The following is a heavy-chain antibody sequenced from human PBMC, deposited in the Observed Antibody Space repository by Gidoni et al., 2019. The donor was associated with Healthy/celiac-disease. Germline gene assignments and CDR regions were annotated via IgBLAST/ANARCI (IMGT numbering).Heavy chain of an antibody. CDR2: IKQDGSEK. V-gene: IGHV3-7*03. CDR3: ARQWLVPDFDY. Sequence: EVQLVESGGGLVQPGGSLRLSCAASGFTFSSYWMSWVGQAPGKGLEWVANIKQDGSEKYYVDSVKGRFTISRDNAKNSLYLQMNSLRAEDTAVYYCARQWLVPDFDYWGQGTLVTVSS. J-gene: IGHJ4*02. CDR1: GFTFSSYW. D-gene: IGHD6-19*01.